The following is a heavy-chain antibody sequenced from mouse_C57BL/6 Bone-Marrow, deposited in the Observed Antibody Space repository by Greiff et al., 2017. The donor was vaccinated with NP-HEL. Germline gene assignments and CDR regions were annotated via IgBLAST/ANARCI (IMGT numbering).Heavy chain of an antibody. CDR1: GFNIKNTY. V-gene: IGHV14-3*01. CDR3: ASLSYYGSILDY. J-gene: IGHJ2*01. Sequence: EVQLHQSVAELVRPGASVKLSCTASGFNIKNTYMHWVKQRPEQGLEWIGRIDPAHGNTKYAPKFQGKATITADTSSNTAYLQLSSLTSEYTAIYYCASLSYYGSILDYWGQGTTLTVSS. D-gene: IGHD1-1*01. CDR2: IDPAHGNT.